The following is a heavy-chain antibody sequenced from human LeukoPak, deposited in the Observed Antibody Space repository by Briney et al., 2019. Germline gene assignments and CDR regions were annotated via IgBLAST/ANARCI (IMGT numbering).Heavy chain of an antibody. Sequence: GEPLQISSKGSGSLFTRYWVVWLRPMAGKGLEWMGIIYPGHSDTRYSPSFQGQVTISADKSISTAYLQWSSLKASDTAMYYCATPDPTLTYVDYRGQGTLVTVSS. D-gene: IGHD4/OR15-4a*01. V-gene: IGHV5-51*01. CDR1: GSLFTRYW. CDR2: IYPGHSDT. J-gene: IGHJ4*02. CDR3: ATPDPTLTYVDY.